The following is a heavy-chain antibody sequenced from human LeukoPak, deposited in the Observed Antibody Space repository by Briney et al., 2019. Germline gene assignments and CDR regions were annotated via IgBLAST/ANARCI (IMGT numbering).Heavy chain of an antibody. CDR2: IYYSGST. CDR3: ARVPKGSGYFDY. J-gene: IGHJ4*02. CDR1: GGSVSSGSHY. V-gene: IGHV4-61*01. Sequence: SETLSLTCTVSGGSVSSGSHYWSWIRQPPGKGLEWIGYIYYSGSTNYNPSLKSRVTISVDTSKNQFSLKLSSVTAADTAVYYCARVPKGSGYFDYWGQGTLVTVSS. D-gene: IGHD3-10*01.